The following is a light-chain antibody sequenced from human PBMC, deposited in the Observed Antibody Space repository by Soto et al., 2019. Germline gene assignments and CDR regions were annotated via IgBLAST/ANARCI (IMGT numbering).Light chain of an antibody. J-gene: IGKJ3*01. CDR3: QQANTFPIT. CDR1: QDILSW. Sequence: DLQMTQSPSSVSASVGDTVTITCRASQDILSWLAWYQQKPGEAPGILIYASSNLQSGVPSRFSGSRSGTDFTLTISSLQPEDFATYYCQQANTFPITFGPGTRLDIK. CDR2: ASS. V-gene: IGKV1-12*01.